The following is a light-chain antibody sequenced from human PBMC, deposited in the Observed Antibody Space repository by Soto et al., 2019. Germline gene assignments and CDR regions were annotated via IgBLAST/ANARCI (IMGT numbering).Light chain of an antibody. V-gene: IGKV3-20*01. CDR1: QSVSSNY. J-gene: IGKJ4*01. CDR3: QQYTTPPVT. Sequence: EIVLTQSPGTLSLSPGERATLSCRASQSVSSNYLAWYQQKPGQAPRLLIDGASSRATGIPDRFSGSGSGTEFTLTISRLEPEDFAVYYCQQYTTPPVTFGGGTKVEIK. CDR2: GAS.